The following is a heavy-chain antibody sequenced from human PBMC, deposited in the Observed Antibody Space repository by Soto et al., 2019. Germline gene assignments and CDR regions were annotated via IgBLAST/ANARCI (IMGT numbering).Heavy chain of an antibody. CDR3: ARDRSYNMDV. V-gene: IGHV3-74*01. Sequence: PGGSLRLSCAASGFMFNTYWFHWVRQAPWKGLTWVSRINSDGSGINYADSVKGRFTISRDNAKNTLYLQMSSLRAEDSAVYYCARDRSYNMDVWGQGTTVTVSS. D-gene: IGHD1-1*01. CDR1: GFMFNTYW. CDR2: INSDGSGI. J-gene: IGHJ6*02.